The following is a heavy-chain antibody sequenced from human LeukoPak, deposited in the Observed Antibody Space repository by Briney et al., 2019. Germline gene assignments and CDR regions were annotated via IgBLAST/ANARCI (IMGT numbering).Heavy chain of an antibody. J-gene: IGHJ4*02. CDR1: GGSIRSSSYY. V-gene: IGHV4-39*07. Sequence: ASETLSLTCTVSGGSIRSSSYYWGWIRQPPGKGLEWIGRIYSTGSTNYNPSLKSRVTMSVDTSKNQFSLKLSSVTAADTAVYYCAREVKSSAGPASRREFDCWGQGTLVTVSS. CDR2: IYSTGST. D-gene: IGHD6-13*01. CDR3: AREVKSSAGPASRREFDC.